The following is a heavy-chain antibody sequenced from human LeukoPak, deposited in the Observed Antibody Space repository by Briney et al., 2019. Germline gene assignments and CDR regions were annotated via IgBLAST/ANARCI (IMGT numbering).Heavy chain of an antibody. CDR2: TNWNGGST. CDR1: GFTFDDNG. V-gene: IGHV3-20*04. J-gene: IGHJ6*02. D-gene: IGHD2-2*01. CDR3: ARDYCSSTSLGRYYGMDV. Sequence: PAGSLRLSCAASGFTFDDNGMSWVRQAPGKGLEWVSCTNWNGGSTGDAASVKGRFTIARDNAKNSLYLQMNRLSAEDTALYSCARDYCSSTSLGRYYGMDVWGQGTTVTVSS.